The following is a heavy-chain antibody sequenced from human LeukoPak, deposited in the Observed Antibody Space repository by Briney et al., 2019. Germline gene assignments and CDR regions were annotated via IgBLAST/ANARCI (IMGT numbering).Heavy chain of an antibody. D-gene: IGHD6-19*01. V-gene: IGHV3-11*01. Sequence: GGSLRLSCTASGFTFSDYNMNWIRQAPGKGLEWVSYIGPSGDDKFYADSVKGRFTISRDNAKQSLFLQMNSLGVEDTAVYYCARYISGRHKGFDYWGQGTLVTISS. CDR3: ARYISGRHKGFDY. CDR2: IGPSGDDK. CDR1: GFTFSDYN. J-gene: IGHJ4*02.